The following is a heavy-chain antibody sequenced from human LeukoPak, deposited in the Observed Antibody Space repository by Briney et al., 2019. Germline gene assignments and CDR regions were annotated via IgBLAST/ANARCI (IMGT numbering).Heavy chain of an antibody. CDR2: ISTSGST. CDR3: ARRTFGGVIAY. Sequence: SETLSLTCAVSGGSISSGGYYWSWIRQPAGKGLESIGHISTSGSTNYNPSLKSRVTMSVDTSKNQFSLKLSSVTAADTAVYYCARRTFGGVIAYWGQGTLVTVSS. V-gene: IGHV4-61*09. J-gene: IGHJ4*02. CDR1: GGSISSGGYY. D-gene: IGHD3-16*02.